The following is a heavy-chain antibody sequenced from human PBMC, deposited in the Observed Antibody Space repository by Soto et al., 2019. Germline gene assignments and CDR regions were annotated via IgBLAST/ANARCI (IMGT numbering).Heavy chain of an antibody. Sequence: SVKVSCTASGFTFTSSAVQWVRQARGQRLEWIGWIVVGSGNTNYAQKFQERVTITRDMSTSTAYMELSSLRSEDTAVYYCAADGIAAAGTRYFQHWGQGTLVTVS. D-gene: IGHD6-13*01. CDR3: AADGIAAAGTRYFQH. V-gene: IGHV1-58*01. J-gene: IGHJ1*01. CDR1: GFTFTSSA. CDR2: IVVGSGNT.